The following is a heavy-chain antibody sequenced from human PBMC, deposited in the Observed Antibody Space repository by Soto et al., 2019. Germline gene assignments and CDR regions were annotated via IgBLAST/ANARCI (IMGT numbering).Heavy chain of an antibody. CDR2: ISGSGGDT. D-gene: IGHD4-17*01. CDR1: GFTFSTYA. V-gene: IGHV3-23*01. CDR3: ARPRGYGVFDAYDI. J-gene: IGHJ3*02. Sequence: GGSLRLSCAASGFTFSTYAMNWVRQAPGKGLEWVSAISGSGGDTFYADSVKGRFTISRDNSIGTLYLQMSRLRTEDTAIYYCARPRGYGVFDAYDIWGQGAMVTVSS.